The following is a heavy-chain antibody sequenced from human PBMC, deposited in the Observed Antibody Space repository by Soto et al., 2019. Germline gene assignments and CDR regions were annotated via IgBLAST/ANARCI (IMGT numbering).Heavy chain of an antibody. CDR3: SRDWFGIDY. CDR2: INAYNGNT. J-gene: IGHJ4*02. D-gene: IGHD3-16*01. V-gene: IGHV1-18*01. Sequence: QVQLVQSGAEVKNPGASVKVSCKASGYTFTSYGISWVRQAPGQGLEWMGWINAYNGNTNYAPNLHGRVTITADTSTSTAYMELRSLRSDDTAVYYCSRDWFGIDYWGQGTLVTVSS. CDR1: GYTFTSYG.